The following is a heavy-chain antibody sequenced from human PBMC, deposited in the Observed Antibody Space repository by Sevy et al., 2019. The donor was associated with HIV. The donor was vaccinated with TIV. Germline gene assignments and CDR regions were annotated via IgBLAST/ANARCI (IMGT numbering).Heavy chain of an antibody. V-gene: IGHV3-66*01. J-gene: IGHJ4*02. D-gene: IGHD5-12*01. CDR3: ARGKSGYDYGLDY. CDR2: IYSDGST. Sequence: GGSRRLSCAASGFPVSSNYMSWVRQAPGKGLEWVSVIYSDGSTYQADSVKGRFTISRDNSKNTLYLQMNSLRVEDTAVYYCARGKSGYDYGLDYWGQGTLVTVSS. CDR1: GFPVSSNY.